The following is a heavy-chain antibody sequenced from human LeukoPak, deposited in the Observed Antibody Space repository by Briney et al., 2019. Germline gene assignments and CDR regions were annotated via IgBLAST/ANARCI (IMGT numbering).Heavy chain of an antibody. J-gene: IGHJ4*02. CDR1: GFTFSIYD. CDR3: STTYYYDSSEGY. D-gene: IGHD3-22*01. Sequence: GGSLRLSCAASGFTFSIYDMSWVRQAPGQGLEWVSTISGGVGSTYYADSVKGRFTISRDNSKNTLYLQMNSLKTEDTAVYYCSTTYYYDSSEGYWGQGTLVTVSS. V-gene: IGHV3-23*01. CDR2: ISGGVGST.